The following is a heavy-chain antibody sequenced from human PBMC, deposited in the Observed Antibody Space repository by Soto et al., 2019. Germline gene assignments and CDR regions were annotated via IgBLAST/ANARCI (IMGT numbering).Heavy chain of an antibody. J-gene: IGHJ4*02. CDR1: GGSISSGGYY. CDR2: IYYSGST. V-gene: IGHV4-31*03. Sequence: PSETLSLTCTVSGGSISSGGYYWSWIRQHPGKGLEWIGYIYYSGSTYYNPSLKSRVTISVDTSKNQFSLKLSSVTAADTAVYYCARCGPVTSYYDSSGYYDYWGQGTLVTVSS. CDR3: ARCGPVTSYYDSSGYYDY. D-gene: IGHD3-22*01.